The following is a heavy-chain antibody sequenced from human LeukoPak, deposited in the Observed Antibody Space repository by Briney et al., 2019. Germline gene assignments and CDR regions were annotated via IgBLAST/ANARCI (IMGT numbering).Heavy chain of an antibody. CDR1: GGSISSYY. CDR3: ARQGGGIRVVPAAMGYYYMDV. V-gene: IGHV4-34*01. D-gene: IGHD2-2*01. J-gene: IGHJ6*03. Sequence: SETLSLTCTVSGGSISSYYWSWIRQPPGKGLEWIGEINYSGSTNYSPSLKSRVTISVDTSKNQFSLKLSSVTAADTAVYYCARQGGGIRVVPAAMGYYYMDVWGKGTTVTISS. CDR2: INYSGST.